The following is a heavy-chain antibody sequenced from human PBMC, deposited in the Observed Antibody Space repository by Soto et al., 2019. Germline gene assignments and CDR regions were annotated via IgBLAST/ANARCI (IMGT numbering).Heavy chain of an antibody. J-gene: IGHJ3*02. CDR2: IIPILGIA. V-gene: IGHV1-69*04. CDR1: GGTFSSYT. D-gene: IGHD1-1*01. CDR3: AREKQAGTRVGDAFDI. Sequence: SAKVSCKASGGTFSSYTISWVRHAPGQGLEWMGRIIPILGIANYAQKFQGRVTITADKSTSTAYMELSSRRSEDTAVYYWAREKQAGTRVGDAFDIWGQGTRVT.